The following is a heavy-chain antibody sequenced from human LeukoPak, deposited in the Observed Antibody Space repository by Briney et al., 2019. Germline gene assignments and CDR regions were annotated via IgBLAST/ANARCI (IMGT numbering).Heavy chain of an antibody. CDR1: GFTFSSYG. D-gene: IGHD4-23*01. Sequence: GGSLRLSCAASGFTFSSYGMHWVRQAPGKGLEWVAVIWYDGSNKYYADSVKGRFTISRDNAKNSLYLQMNGLRAEDTAVYYCAANGGPFDFWGQGTLVTVSA. J-gene: IGHJ4*02. CDR3: AANGGPFDF. CDR2: IWYDGSNK. V-gene: IGHV3-33*03.